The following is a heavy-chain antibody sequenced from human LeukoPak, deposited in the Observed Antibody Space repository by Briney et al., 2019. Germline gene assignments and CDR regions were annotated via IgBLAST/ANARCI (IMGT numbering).Heavy chain of an antibody. V-gene: IGHV3-23*01. CDR3: ARDPHYYGSGPNYYYMDV. CDR1: GFTISSYG. Sequence: GGSLRLSCAASGFTISSYGMSWVRQAPGKGLEWVSSISGGTTYYADSVKGRFTISRDNSKNIVSLQMNSLRAEDTAVYYCARDPHYYGSGPNYYYMDVWGKGTTVTVSS. J-gene: IGHJ6*03. D-gene: IGHD3-10*01. CDR2: ISGGTT.